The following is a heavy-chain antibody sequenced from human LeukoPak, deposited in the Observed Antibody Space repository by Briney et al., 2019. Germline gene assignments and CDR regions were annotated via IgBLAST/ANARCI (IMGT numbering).Heavy chain of an antibody. CDR2: ISGSGGST. V-gene: IGHV3-23*01. Sequence: PGGSLRLSGAASGFTFSSNAMSWVRQAPGKGVEWGSAISGSGGSTYYPDSVKGRFTISRDNSKNTLYLQMNSLRAEDTAVYYCAKEGMIVVVITTYFDYWGQGTLVTVSS. D-gene: IGHD3-22*01. J-gene: IGHJ4*02. CDR1: GFTFSSNA. CDR3: AKEGMIVVVITTYFDY.